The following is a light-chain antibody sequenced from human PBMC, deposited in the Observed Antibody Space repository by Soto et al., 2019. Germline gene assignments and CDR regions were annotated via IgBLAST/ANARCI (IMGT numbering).Light chain of an antibody. Sequence: DFQMTQSPSTLSASVGDTVTITCRASQSFSKWLAWYQAKPGKAPKLLIYDASTLQTGVPSRFSGSGSGTEFTLTITHLQPDDFAIYYCQQYNSYSRSFGQGTKV. J-gene: IGKJ1*01. CDR2: DAS. V-gene: IGKV1-5*01. CDR1: QSFSKW. CDR3: QQYNSYSRS.